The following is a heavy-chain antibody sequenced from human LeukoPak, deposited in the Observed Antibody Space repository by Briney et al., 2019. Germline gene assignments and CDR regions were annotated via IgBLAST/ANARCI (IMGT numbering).Heavy chain of an antibody. D-gene: IGHD3-22*01. CDR2: IYPGDSDT. CDR3: ARLWEDSSGYYLLGGFDY. V-gene: IGHV5-51*01. J-gene: IGHJ4*02. Sequence: GGSLKISCKGSGYSFSSYWIGWVRQMPGKGLEWMGIIYPGDSDTRYSPYFQGQVTISADKSISTAYLQWSSLKASDTAMYYCARLWEDSSGYYLLGGFDYWGQGTLVTVSS. CDR1: GYSFSSYW.